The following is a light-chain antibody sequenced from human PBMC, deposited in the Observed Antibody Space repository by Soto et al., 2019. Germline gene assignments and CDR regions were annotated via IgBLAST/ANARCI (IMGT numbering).Light chain of an antibody. Sequence: QSALTQPASVSGSPGQSSTISCTGTSSDVGAYNYDSWYQQYPGEAPKVIIYDVSHRPAGVSNRFSGSKSGNTASLTISGLQTQDEADYYCCSYTSATTYVFGTGTKLTVL. CDR1: SSDVGAYNY. CDR2: DVS. CDR3: CSYTSATTYV. J-gene: IGLJ1*01. V-gene: IGLV2-14*01.